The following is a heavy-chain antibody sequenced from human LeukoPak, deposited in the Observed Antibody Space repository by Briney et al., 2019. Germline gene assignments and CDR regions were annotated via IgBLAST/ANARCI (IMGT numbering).Heavy chain of an antibody. CDR3: ARGEHSVDS. CDR2: IYSSGYT. D-gene: IGHD1/OR15-1a*01. V-gene: IGHV4-4*07. Sequence: SETLSLTCTVSGGAIRSHYWNWIRQPAGKGLEWIGRIYSSGYTNDNPFLKSRITMSVDMTKNQFSLRLNSVTAADTAVYYCARGEHSVDSWGQGMLVTVSS. J-gene: IGHJ4*02. CDR1: GGAIRSHY.